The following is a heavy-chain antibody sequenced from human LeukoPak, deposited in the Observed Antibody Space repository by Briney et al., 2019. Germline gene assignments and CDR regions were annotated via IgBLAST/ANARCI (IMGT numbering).Heavy chain of an antibody. CDR3: ARATIVGADDAFDI. V-gene: IGHV1-8*03. CDR1: GYTFTSYD. J-gene: IGHJ3*02. CDR2: MNPNSGNT. Sequence: ASVKVSCKASGYTFTSYDINWVRQATGQGLEWMGWMNPNSGNTGYAQKFQGRVTITRNTSISTAYMELSSLRSEDTAVYYCARATIVGADDAFDIWGQGTMVTVSS. D-gene: IGHD1-26*01.